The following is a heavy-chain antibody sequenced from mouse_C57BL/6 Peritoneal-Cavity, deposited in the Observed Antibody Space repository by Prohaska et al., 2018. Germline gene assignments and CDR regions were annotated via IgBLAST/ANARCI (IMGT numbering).Heavy chain of an antibody. V-gene: IGHV1-69*02. Sequence: KASGYTFTSYWMHWVKQRPGQGLEWXXXIDPSDSYTNYNQKFKSKATLTVDKSSSTAYMQLSSLTSEDSAVYYCARWYYGSSFDYWGQGTTLTVSS. CDR1: GYTFTSYW. J-gene: IGHJ2*01. CDR2: IDPSDSYT. D-gene: IGHD1-1*01. CDR3: ARWYYGSSFDY.